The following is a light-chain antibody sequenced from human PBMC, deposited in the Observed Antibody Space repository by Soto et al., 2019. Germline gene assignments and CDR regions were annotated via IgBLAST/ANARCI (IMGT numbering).Light chain of an antibody. CDR1: QSVNSY. V-gene: IGKV3-11*01. Sequence: EIVLTQSPVTLSLSLGDRATLSCRASQSVNSYLAWYQQKPGQAPRLLIFDASNWATGIPARFSGSGSGTDFTLTISSLEPDDFAVYYCQQRSNWPYTFGQGTKVDIK. CDR2: DAS. CDR3: QQRSNWPYT. J-gene: IGKJ2*01.